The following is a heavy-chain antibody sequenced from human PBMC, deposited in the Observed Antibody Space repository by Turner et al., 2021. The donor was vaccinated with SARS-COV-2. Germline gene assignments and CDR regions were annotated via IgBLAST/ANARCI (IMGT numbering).Heavy chain of an antibody. Sequence: EVQLVVSGGGLVEPGVSLRVSCAASGFTFSTTWMTWVRQAPGKGLEWVGRIKSKIDGGTVDYAAPVKGRFTISRDDSEDTLYMQMNSLKTEDTAVYYCATANKFYDYMDVWGEGATVTVSS. CDR2: IKSKIDGGTV. CDR3: ATANKFYDYMDV. V-gene: IGHV3-15*01. CDR1: GFTFSTTW. J-gene: IGHJ6*03.